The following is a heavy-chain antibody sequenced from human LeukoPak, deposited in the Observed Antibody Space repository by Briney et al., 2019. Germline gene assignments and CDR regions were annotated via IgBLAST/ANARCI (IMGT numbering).Heavy chain of an antibody. J-gene: IGHJ3*02. V-gene: IGHV3-66*01. CDR1: GGSISSNY. Sequence: PSETLSLTCTVSGGSISSNYMSWVRQAPGKGLEWVSVIYSGGSTYYADSVKGRFTISRDNSKNTLYLQMNSLRAEDTAVYYCARDEAGEGIWGQGTMVTVSS. CDR2: IYSGGST. D-gene: IGHD3-10*01. CDR3: ARDEAGEGI.